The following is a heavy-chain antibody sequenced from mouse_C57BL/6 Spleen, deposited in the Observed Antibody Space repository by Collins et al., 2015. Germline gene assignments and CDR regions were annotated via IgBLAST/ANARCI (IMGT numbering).Heavy chain of an antibody. D-gene: IGHD2-14*01. J-gene: IGHJ2*01. Sequence: QVQLQQSGAKLVRPGSSVKISCKASGYAFSNYWMNWVKQRPGQGLEWIGQIYPGDGDTSYIGKFKGKATLTADKSSSTAYMQLSSLTSEDSAVYFCARSGYDDGFDYWGQGTTLTVSS. CDR2: IYPGDGDT. CDR3: ARSGYDDGFDY. CDR1: GYAFSNYW. V-gene: IGHV1-80*01.